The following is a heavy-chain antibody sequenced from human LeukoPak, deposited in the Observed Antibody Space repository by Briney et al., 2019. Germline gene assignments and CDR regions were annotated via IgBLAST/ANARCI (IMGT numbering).Heavy chain of an antibody. D-gene: IGHD2-2*02. CDR3: ARDIVVVPAAIYYFDY. CDR1: GFTFSSYW. J-gene: IGHJ4*02. CDR2: IKQDGGEK. Sequence: GGSMRLSCAASGFTFSSYWMSWVRQAPGKGLEWVANIKQDGGEKYYVDSVKGRFNISRDNAKNSLYLQMNSLRAEDTAVYYCARDIVVVPAAIYYFDYWGQGTLVTVSS. V-gene: IGHV3-7*01.